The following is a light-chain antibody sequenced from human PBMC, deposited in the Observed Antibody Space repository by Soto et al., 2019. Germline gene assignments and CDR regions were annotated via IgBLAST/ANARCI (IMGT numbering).Light chain of an antibody. Sequence: DIQMTQSPSTLSASVGDRVTITCRASQSISSWLAWYQQKPGKAPKILIYDASSFESGAPSRFSGSGSGTEFTLTISSLQPDDFATYYCQQYNTHWTFGQGTKVDIK. CDR2: DAS. CDR3: QQYNTHWT. CDR1: QSISSW. V-gene: IGKV1-5*01. J-gene: IGKJ1*01.